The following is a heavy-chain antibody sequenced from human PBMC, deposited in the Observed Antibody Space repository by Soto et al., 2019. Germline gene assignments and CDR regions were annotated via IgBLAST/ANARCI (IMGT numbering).Heavy chain of an antibody. Sequence: GGSLRLSCAASGFTFSSYAISFFRQAPGKWLEWVSAISGSGGSTYYADSVKGRFTISRDNSKNTLYLQMNSLRAEDTAVYYCALKRAGGSIDYWGQGTLVTVSS. D-gene: IGHD2-15*01. CDR1: GFTFSSYA. CDR2: ISGSGGST. J-gene: IGHJ4*02. V-gene: IGHV3-23*01. CDR3: ALKRAGGSIDY.